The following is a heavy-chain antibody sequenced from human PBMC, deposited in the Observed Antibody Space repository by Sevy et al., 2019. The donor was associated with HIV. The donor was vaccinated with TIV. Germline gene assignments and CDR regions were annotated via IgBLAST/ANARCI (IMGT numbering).Heavy chain of an antibody. Sequence: GGSLRLSCAASGFTFSSYAMHWVRQAPGKGLEWVAVISYDGSNKYYADSVKGRFTIPRDNSKNTLYLQMNSLRAEDTAVYYCAREGGDFWSGYYTGTDYYYGMDVWGQGTTVTVSS. J-gene: IGHJ6*02. CDR2: ISYDGSNK. D-gene: IGHD3-3*01. CDR1: GFTFSSYA. CDR3: AREGGDFWSGYYTGTDYYYGMDV. V-gene: IGHV3-30-3*01.